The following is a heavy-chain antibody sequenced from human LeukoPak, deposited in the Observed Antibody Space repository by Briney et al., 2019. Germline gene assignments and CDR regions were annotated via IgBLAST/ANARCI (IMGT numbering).Heavy chain of an antibody. CDR1: GFTFSSCE. CDR2: ISSGSTI. CDR3: ATVRRDYYNNIDY. V-gene: IGHV3-48*03. Sequence: GGSLRLSCAAAGFTFSSCEMNWVRRAPGKGLEWVSYISSGSTIYYADSVKGRFTISRDNAKSSLCLQMNSLRAEDTAIYYCATVRRDYYNNIDYWGQGTLVTVSS. J-gene: IGHJ4*02. D-gene: IGHD5-24*01.